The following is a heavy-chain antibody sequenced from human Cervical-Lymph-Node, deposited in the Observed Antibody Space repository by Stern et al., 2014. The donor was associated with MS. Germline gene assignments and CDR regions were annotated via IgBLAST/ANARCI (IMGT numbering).Heavy chain of an antibody. V-gene: IGHV1-24*01. D-gene: IGHD3-3*01. CDR2: FDPEDGET. J-gene: IGHJ6*02. CDR3: ATDRDDFRSGYSAPTKGYGLDV. CDR1: GYTLTEFS. Sequence: QVQLVQSGAEVKKPGASVKVSCKVSGYTLTEFSMHWVRQAPGQGLEWMGGFDPEDGETIYAQKFQGRVTMTEDTSTDTAYMELSSLRSEDTAVYYCATDRDDFRSGYSAPTKGYGLDVWGQGTTVTVTS.